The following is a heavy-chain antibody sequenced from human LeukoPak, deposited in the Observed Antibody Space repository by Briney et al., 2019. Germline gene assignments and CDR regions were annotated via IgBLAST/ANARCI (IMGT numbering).Heavy chain of an antibody. V-gene: IGHV1-18*01. J-gene: IGHJ4*02. CDR2: ISAYNGNT. Sequence: ASVKVSCKASGYTFTSYGISWVRQAPGQGLEWVGWISAYNGNTDNAQKLQGRVTMTTDTSTSKAYMELRSLRSDDTAVYYCARVGMGFSVRFLEWLSPYFDYWGQGTLVTVSS. D-gene: IGHD3-3*01. CDR3: ARVGMGFSVRFLEWLSPYFDY. CDR1: GYTFTSYG.